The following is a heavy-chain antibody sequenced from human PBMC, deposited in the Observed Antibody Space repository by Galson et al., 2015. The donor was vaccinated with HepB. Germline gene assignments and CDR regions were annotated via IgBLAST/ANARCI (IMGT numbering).Heavy chain of an antibody. D-gene: IGHD4-23*01. CDR1: GFTVSSNY. J-gene: IGHJ5*02. CDR2: IYSGGST. Sequence: SLRLSCAASGFTVSSNYMSWVRQAPGKGLEWVSVIYSGGSTYYADSVKGRFTISRDNSKNTLYLQMNSLRAEDTTVYYCARGGGGNSGKNWFDPWGQGTLVTVSS. V-gene: IGHV3-53*01. CDR3: ARGGGGNSGKNWFDP.